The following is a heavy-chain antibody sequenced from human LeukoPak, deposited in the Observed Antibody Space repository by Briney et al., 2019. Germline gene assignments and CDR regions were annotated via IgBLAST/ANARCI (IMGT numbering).Heavy chain of an antibody. CDR1: GGSFTDDY. Sequence: ETLSLTCVVYGGSFTDDYWSWVRQAPGKGLEWVSAISGSGGSTYYADSVKGRFTISRDNSKNTLYLQMNSLRAEDTAVYYCAKDRGFCSGGSCYSGYWGQGTLVTVS. D-gene: IGHD2-15*01. CDR3: AKDRGFCSGGSCYSGY. J-gene: IGHJ4*02. V-gene: IGHV3-23*01. CDR2: ISGSGGST.